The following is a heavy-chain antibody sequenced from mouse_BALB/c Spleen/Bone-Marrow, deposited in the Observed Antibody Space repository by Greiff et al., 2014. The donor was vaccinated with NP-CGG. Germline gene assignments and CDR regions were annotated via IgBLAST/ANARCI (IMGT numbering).Heavy chain of an antibody. D-gene: IGHD1-1*01. CDR2: INPSSGYT. J-gene: IGHJ1*01. V-gene: IGHV1-4*02. Sequence: VQLQQSAAELARPGASVKMSCKASGYTFTSYTMHWVKQRPGQGLEWIGYINPSSGYTEYNQKFKDKTTLTADKSPSTAYMQLSSLTSEDSAVYYCANYYGSSYGYFDVWGAGTTVTVSS. CDR1: GYTFTSYT. CDR3: ANYYGSSYGYFDV.